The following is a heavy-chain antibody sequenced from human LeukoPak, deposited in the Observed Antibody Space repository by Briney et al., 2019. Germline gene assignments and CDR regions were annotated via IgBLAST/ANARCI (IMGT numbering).Heavy chain of an antibody. Sequence: SSETLSLTCTVSGGSISSSTYYGGWIRQPPGKGLEWIGSIFYSGSTYYNPSLKSRVTISIDTSKNQFSLKLSSVTAADTAVYYCARANGYGLLDYWGQGTLVTVSS. CDR3: ARANGYGLLDY. CDR2: IFYSGST. D-gene: IGHD5-18*01. J-gene: IGHJ4*02. CDR1: GGSISSSTYY. V-gene: IGHV4-39*07.